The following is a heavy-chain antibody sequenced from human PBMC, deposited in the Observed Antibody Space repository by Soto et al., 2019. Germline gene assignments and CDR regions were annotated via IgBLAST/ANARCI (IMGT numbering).Heavy chain of an antibody. J-gene: IGHJ4*02. CDR2: IGDTGGDR. V-gene: IGHV3-64*07. D-gene: IGHD6-25*01. CDR1: GFTFSSLA. Sequence: EVQLVESGGGLVQPGGSLGLSCTASGFTFSSLAMHWVRQAPGKRLELVSTIGDTGGDRYYADSVKGRFTISRDNSKNTLYLHMGSLTTEDMAVYYCARDLFGYDYWGQGTLVIVSS. CDR3: ARDLFGYDY.